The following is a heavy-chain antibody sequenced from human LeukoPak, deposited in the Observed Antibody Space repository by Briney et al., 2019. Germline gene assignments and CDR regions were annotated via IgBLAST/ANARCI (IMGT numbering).Heavy chain of an antibody. J-gene: IGHJ4*02. CDR2: IYHSGST. Sequence: SETLSLTCTVSGGSIRMSTYYWSWIRQPPGKGLEWIGSIYHSGSTHYNPSLRSRVTMSVDTSKTQFTLKVTAVTAADTAVYYCVTNGTVTVAGTNFNYFDYWGQGALVSVSS. CDR3: VTNGTVTVAGTNFNYFDY. V-gene: IGHV4-39*01. CDR1: GGSIRMSTYY. D-gene: IGHD6-19*01.